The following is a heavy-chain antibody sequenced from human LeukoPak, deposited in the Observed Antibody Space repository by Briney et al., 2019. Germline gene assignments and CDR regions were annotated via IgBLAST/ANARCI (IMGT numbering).Heavy chain of an antibody. D-gene: IGHD3-22*01. CDR2: IYSDGRT. Sequence: GGSLRLSCAASGFTVSSNYMSWVRQAPGKGLERVSVIYSDGRTFYADSVKGRFTISRDNSKNTLYLQMNSLRAEDTAVYYCARESNSGYYLSYWGQGTLVTVSS. J-gene: IGHJ4*02. CDR1: GFTVSSNY. CDR3: ARESNSGYYLSY. V-gene: IGHV3-66*01.